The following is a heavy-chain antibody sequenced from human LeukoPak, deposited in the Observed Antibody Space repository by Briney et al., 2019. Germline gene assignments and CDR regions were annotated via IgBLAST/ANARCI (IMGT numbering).Heavy chain of an antibody. D-gene: IGHD1-20*01. V-gene: IGHV4-31*03. J-gene: IGHJ4*02. CDR1: GGSISSGGYY. CDR3: ARLSGTYLEIDY. CDR2: IYYSGST. Sequence: SQTLSLTCTVSGGSISSGGYYWSWIRQHPGKGLEWIGYIYYSGSTYHNPSLKSRVTMSVDTSKNQFSLKVISVTAADTAVYYCARLSGTYLEIDYWGQGTLVSVSS.